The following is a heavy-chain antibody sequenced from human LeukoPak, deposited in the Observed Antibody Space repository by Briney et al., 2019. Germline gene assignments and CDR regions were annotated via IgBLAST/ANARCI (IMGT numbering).Heavy chain of an antibody. Sequence: PGGSLRLSCAASGFTFSSYWMSWVRQAPGKGLKWVANIKQDGSEKYYVDSVKGRFTISRDNAKNSLYLQMNSLRAEDTAVYYCARVGSGTGYYYYGMDVWGQGTTVTVSS. J-gene: IGHJ6*02. CDR2: IKQDGSEK. CDR3: ARVGSGTGYYYYGMDV. V-gene: IGHV3-7*03. D-gene: IGHD1-1*01. CDR1: GFTFSSYW.